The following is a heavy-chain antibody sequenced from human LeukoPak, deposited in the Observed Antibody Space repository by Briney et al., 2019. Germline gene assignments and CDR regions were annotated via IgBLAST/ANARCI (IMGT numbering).Heavy chain of an antibody. J-gene: IGHJ6*03. Sequence: PSETLSLTCAMSLGSFPGYTWSCVRHTPGKGLGWIGEMSPGGSTKYNPSLKSRVSISEDTSKNLFFLKLTSVTAADTAEYFCARVRHDPLENYYDIDVWGTGTTVAVSS. V-gene: IGHV4-34*01. CDR2: MSPGGST. CDR3: ARVRHDPLENYYDIDV. D-gene: IGHD3-3*01. CDR1: LGSFPGYT.